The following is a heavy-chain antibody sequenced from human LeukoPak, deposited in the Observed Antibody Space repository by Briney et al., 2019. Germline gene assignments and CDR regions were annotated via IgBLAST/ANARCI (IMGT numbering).Heavy chain of an antibody. Sequence: GASVKVSCKASGYTFTSYAISWVRQAPGQGLEWMGGIIPIFGTANYAQKFQGRVTITADESTSTAYMELSSLRSEDTAVYYCARVEREVDNSGYELDYWGQGTLVTVSS. V-gene: IGHV1-69*13. J-gene: IGHJ4*02. CDR2: IIPIFGTA. CDR1: GYTFTSYA. CDR3: ARVEREVDNSGYELDY. D-gene: IGHD3-22*01.